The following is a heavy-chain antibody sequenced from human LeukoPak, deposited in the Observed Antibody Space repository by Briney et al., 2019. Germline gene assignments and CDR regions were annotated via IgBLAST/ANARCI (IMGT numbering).Heavy chain of an antibody. Sequence: SVTVSCKASGGTFSSYAISWVRQAPGQGLEWMGGIIPIFGTANYAQKFQGRVTITADESTSAAYMELSSLRSEDTAVYYCARDTIPDCSGGSCYGHVSYFDYWGQGTLVTVSS. D-gene: IGHD2-15*01. V-gene: IGHV1-69*13. CDR2: IIPIFGTA. CDR1: GGTFSSYA. J-gene: IGHJ4*02. CDR3: ARDTIPDCSGGSCYGHVSYFDY.